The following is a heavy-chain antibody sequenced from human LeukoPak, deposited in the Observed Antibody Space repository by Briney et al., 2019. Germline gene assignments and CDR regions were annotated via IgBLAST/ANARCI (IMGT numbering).Heavy chain of an antibody. CDR1: GFTFSTYS. J-gene: IGHJ4*02. V-gene: IGHV3-48*01. CDR2: ISGSSSVI. CDR3: AQSYYYDSRGAYYFDC. Sequence: GGSLRLSCAASGFTFSTYSMNWVRQAPGKGLEWLSYISGSSSVIYYADSVKGRFTISRDNAKNSLYLQMNSLRAEDTAVYYCAQSYYYDSRGAYYFDCWGQGALVTVSS. D-gene: IGHD3-22*01.